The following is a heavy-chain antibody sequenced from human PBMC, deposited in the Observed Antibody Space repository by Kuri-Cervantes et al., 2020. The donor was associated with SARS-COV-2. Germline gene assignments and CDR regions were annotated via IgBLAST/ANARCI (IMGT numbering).Heavy chain of an antibody. J-gene: IGHJ3*02. V-gene: IGHV1-2*02. CDR3: ARAELRTDVFDI. CDR2: INPNSGGT. CDR1: GYTFTGYY. Sequence: ASVKVSCKASGYTFTGYYMHWVRQAPGQGLEWMGWINPNSGGTNYAQKFQGRVTMTRDTSIGTAYMELSRLRSDDTAVYYCARAELRTDVFDIWGQGTMVTVSS.